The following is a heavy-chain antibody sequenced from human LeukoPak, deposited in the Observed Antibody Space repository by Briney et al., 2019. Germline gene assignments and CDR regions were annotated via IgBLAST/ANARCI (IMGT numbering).Heavy chain of an antibody. V-gene: IGHV3-21*01. CDR2: ISSSSSYI. Sequence: GGSLRLSCAASGFTFSSYSMNWVRQAPGKELEWVSSISSSSSYIYYADSVKGRFTISRDNAKNSLYPQMNSLRAEDTAVYYCARDRTVTGPQGDYWGQGTLVTVSS. CDR3: ARDRTVTGPQGDY. J-gene: IGHJ4*02. D-gene: IGHD4-17*01. CDR1: GFTFSSYS.